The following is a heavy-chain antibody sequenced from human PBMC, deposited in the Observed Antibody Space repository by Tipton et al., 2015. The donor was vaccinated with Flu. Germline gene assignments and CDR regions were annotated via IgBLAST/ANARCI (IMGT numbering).Heavy chain of an antibody. CDR3: ARIAGWQWLVRWFDP. CDR2: INHSGST. D-gene: IGHD6-19*01. Sequence: TLSLTCAVYGGSFSGYYWGWIRQPPGKGLEWIGEINHSGSTNYNPSLKSRVTISVDTSKNQFSLKLSSVTAADAAVFYCARIAGWQWLVRWFDPRGQGTQVTVSS. J-gene: IGHJ5*02. V-gene: IGHV4-34*01. CDR1: GGSFSGYY.